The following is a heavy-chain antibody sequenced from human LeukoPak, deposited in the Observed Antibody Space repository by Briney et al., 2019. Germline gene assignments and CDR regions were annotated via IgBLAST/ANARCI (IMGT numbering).Heavy chain of an antibody. V-gene: IGHV3-21*01. CDR1: GFTFSSYS. Sequence: GGSLRLSCAASGFTFSSYSMNWVRQAPGKGLEWVSSISSSSSYIYYADSVKGRFTISRDNAKNSLYLQMNSLRAEDTAVYYCARFVDSSGYYSRYFDYWGQGTLVTVSS. D-gene: IGHD3-22*01. J-gene: IGHJ4*02. CDR2: ISSSSSYI. CDR3: ARFVDSSGYYSRYFDY.